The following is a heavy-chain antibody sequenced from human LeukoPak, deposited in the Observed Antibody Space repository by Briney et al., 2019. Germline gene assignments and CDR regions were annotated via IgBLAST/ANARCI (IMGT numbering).Heavy chain of an antibody. CDR3: ARAPTHYDILTGYSYYYYGMDV. Sequence: ASVKVSCKASGYTFTSYAMHWVRQAPGQRLEWMGWINAGNGNTKYSQKFQGRVTVTRDTSANTAYMELSSLRSEDTAVYYCARAPTHYDILTGYSYYYYGMDVWGQGTTVTVSS. V-gene: IGHV1-3*01. J-gene: IGHJ6*02. D-gene: IGHD3-9*01. CDR1: GYTFTSYA. CDR2: INAGNGNT.